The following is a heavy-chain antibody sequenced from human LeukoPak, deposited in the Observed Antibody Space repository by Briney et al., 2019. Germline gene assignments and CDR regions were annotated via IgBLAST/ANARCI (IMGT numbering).Heavy chain of an antibody. CDR1: GGSISNYD. V-gene: IGHV4-4*09. CDR3: ARHPLCSSTSCYTYNWFDP. J-gene: IGHJ5*02. CDR2: IYTSGSN. Sequence: PSETLSLTCAVSGGSISNYDWSWIRQPPGKGLEWIGYIYTSGSNNYNPSLKSRVTISVDTSENQFSLKLSSVTAADTAVYYCARHPLCSSTSCYTYNWFDPWGQGTLVTVSS. D-gene: IGHD2-2*01.